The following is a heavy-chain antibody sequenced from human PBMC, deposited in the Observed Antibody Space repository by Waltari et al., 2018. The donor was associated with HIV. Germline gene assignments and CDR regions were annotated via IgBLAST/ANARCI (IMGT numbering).Heavy chain of an antibody. Sequence: QVQLVESGGGVVQPGGSLRLSCAASGFTFSSYGMHWVRQAPGKGLEWVAFIRYDGSNKYYADSVKGRFTISRDNSKNTLYLQMNSLRAEDTAVYYCANIQRITMITGHFQHWGQGTLVTVSS. J-gene: IGHJ1*01. CDR1: GFTFSSYG. D-gene: IGHD3-22*01. CDR2: IRYDGSNK. CDR3: ANIQRITMITGHFQH. V-gene: IGHV3-30*02.